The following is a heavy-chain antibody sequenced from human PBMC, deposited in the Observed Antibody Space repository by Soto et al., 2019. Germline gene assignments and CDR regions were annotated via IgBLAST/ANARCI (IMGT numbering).Heavy chain of an antibody. J-gene: IGHJ6*02. CDR1: GGSISNYY. D-gene: IGHD3-10*01. Sequence: QVPLQESGPGLVKPSETLSLSCTVSGGSISNYYWSWFRQTPGKGLEWIGYVHDSWGSNYNPSLKGRVAISLDTSKSQFALKLTSVTDTDTAVYYCARQGFGALHGLVDVGGQGTTVPVSS. V-gene: IGHV4-59*08. CDR2: VHDSWGS. CDR3: ARQGFGALHGLVDV.